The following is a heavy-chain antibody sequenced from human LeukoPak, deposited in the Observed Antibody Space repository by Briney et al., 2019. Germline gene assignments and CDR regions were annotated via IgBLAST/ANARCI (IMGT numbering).Heavy chain of an antibody. V-gene: IGHV3-23*01. CDR2: ISGSGGST. J-gene: IGHJ5*02. Sequence: GGTLRLSCAASGFTFSSYGMSWVRQAPGKGLEWVSAISGSGGSTYYADSVRGRFTISRDNAKNSLYLQMNSLRAEDTAVYSCARGADGVSSNSRGWFDPWGQGTLVTVSS. D-gene: IGHD2-15*01. CDR3: ARGADGVSSNSRGWFDP. CDR1: GFTFSSYG.